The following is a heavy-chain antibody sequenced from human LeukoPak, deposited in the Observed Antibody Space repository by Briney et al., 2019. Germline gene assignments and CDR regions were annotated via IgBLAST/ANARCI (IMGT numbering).Heavy chain of an antibody. D-gene: IGHD3-22*01. V-gene: IGHV4-59*08. CDR3: ARHYYDRSDSYSFDY. Sequence: SETLSLTCTVSGGSISGNYWSCIRQPQGKGLEWIGYIFSSGSTNYNPSLKSRATISEDTSVNQFSLKLSSVTAADTAVYYCARHYYDRSDSYSFDYWGQGTLVTVSS. CDR1: GGSISGNY. CDR2: IFSSGST. J-gene: IGHJ4*02.